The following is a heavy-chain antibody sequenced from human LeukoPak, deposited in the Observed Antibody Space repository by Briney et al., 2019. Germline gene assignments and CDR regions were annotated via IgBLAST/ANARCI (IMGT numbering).Heavy chain of an antibody. CDR1: GFSFSSYA. CDR3: AKDLKRWQQLRWFDP. V-gene: IGHV3-23*01. CDR2: ISGSGGST. Sequence: GGSLRLSCAASGFSFSSYAMSWVRQAPGKGLEWVSAISGSGGSTYYADSVKGRFTISRDNSKNTLYLQMNSLRAEDTAVYYCAKDLKRWQQLRWFDPWGQGTLVTVSS. J-gene: IGHJ5*02. D-gene: IGHD6-13*01.